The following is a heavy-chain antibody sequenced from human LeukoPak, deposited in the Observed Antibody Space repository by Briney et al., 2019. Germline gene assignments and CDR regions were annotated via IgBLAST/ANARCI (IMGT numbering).Heavy chain of an antibody. CDR1: GGSISGFY. D-gene: IGHD3-3*01. CDR2: IYYSGST. CDR3: ARDRVGVADY. J-gene: IGHJ4*02. Sequence: PSETLSLTCTVSGGSISGFYWSWIRQPPGKGLEWIGYIYYSGSTNYNSSLKSRVTISVDTSKNQFSLKLTSVTAADTAVYYCARDRVGVADYWGLGTLVTVSS. V-gene: IGHV4-59*01.